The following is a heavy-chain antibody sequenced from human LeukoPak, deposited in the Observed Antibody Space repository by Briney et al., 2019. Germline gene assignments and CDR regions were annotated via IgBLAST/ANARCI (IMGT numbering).Heavy chain of an antibody. V-gene: IGHV1-69*05. D-gene: IGHD2-21*02. CDR1: GGTFSSYA. J-gene: IGHJ6*03. CDR2: IIPMFGTA. CDR3: ARAIAYCGGDCYSRRDYYYYMDV. Sequence: ASVKVSCKASGGTFSSYAISWVRQAPGQGLEWMGRIIPMFGTANYAQKFQGRVTITTDESTSTAYMELSSLRSEDTAVYYCARAIAYCGGDCYSRRDYYYYMDVWGKGTTVTVSS.